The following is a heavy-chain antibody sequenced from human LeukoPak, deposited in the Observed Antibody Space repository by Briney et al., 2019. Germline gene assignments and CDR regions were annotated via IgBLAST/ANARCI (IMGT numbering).Heavy chain of an antibody. Sequence: SETLSLTCTVSGGSISSYYWSWIRQHPGKGLEWIGYIYYSGNTYYNPSLKSRVTISVDTSKNQFSLNLSSVTAADTAVYYCASRSMVYAFDIWGQGTMVTVSS. V-gene: IGHV4-59*06. CDR3: ASRSMVYAFDI. D-gene: IGHD3-10*01. CDR1: GGSISSYY. J-gene: IGHJ3*02. CDR2: IYYSGNT.